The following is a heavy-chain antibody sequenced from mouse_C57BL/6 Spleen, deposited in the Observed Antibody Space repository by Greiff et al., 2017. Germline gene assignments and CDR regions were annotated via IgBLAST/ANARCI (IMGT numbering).Heavy chain of an antibody. J-gene: IGHJ2*01. Sequence: QVQLQQSGAELVKPGASVKMSCKASGYTFTSYWITWVKQRPGQGLEWIGDIYPGSGSTNYNEKFKSKATLTVDTSSSTAYMQLSSLISEDSAVYYCARGGIYYYGSSLFDYWGQGTTLTVSS. D-gene: IGHD1-1*01. CDR3: ARGGIYYYGSSLFDY. CDR2: IYPGSGST. V-gene: IGHV1-55*01. CDR1: GYTFTSYW.